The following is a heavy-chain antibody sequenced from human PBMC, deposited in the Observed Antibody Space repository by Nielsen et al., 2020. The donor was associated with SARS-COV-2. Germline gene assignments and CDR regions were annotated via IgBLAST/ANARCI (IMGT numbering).Heavy chain of an antibody. J-gene: IGHJ4*02. Sequence: GESLKISCAASGFTFSDYYMRWIRQASGKGLEWISYIRSGSTYTNYADSVKGRFTISRDDAKNSLYPQMNSLRAEDTAVYYCAREGRDLPFDYWGQGVLVTVSS. V-gene: IGHV3-11*05. CDR1: GFTFSDYY. CDR2: IRSGSTYT. D-gene: IGHD5-24*01. CDR3: AREGRDLPFDY.